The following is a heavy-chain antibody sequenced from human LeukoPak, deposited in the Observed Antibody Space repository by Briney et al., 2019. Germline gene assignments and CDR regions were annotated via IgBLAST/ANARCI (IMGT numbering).Heavy chain of an antibody. CDR2: ITDSDSTI. CDR3: ARGEVVTASLPDYFYYYMDV. CDR1: GFTFSTYE. Sequence: GGSLRLSCAASGFTFSTYEMNWVRQAPGKGLEWVSYITDSDSTIYYADSVKGRFTISRDNAKNSLFLQMNSLRAEDTAVYYCARGEVVTASLPDYFYYYMDVWGKGTTVTISS. D-gene: IGHD2-21*02. J-gene: IGHJ6*03. V-gene: IGHV3-48*03.